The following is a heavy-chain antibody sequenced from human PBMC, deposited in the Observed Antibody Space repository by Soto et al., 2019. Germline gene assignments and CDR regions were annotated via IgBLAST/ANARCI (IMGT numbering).Heavy chain of an antibody. CDR2: IYGGGTT. CDR3: VQTTGWPGFDF. CDR1: GFTVSSKY. Sequence: EVQLVESGGCLIQPGGSLRLSCAASGFTVSSKYMTWVRQAPGKGLEWVSVIYGGGTTYYADSVKGRFTISRDNSKNTLYRQVNSLRAEDTAVYYCVQTTGWPGFDFWGQGTLVTVSS. D-gene: IGHD6-19*01. J-gene: IGHJ4*02. V-gene: IGHV3-53*01.